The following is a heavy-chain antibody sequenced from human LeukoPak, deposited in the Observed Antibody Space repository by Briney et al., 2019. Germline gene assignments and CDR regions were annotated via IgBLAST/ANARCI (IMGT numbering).Heavy chain of an antibody. CDR1: GFTFSSYG. D-gene: IGHD3-10*01. J-gene: IGHJ6*02. Sequence: PGRSLRLSCAASGFTFSSYGMHWVRQAPGKGLEWVAVISYDGSNKYYADSVKGRFTISRDNSKNTLYLQMNSLRAEDTAVYYCAKTYYYGSGSYYKGFYGMDVWGQGTTVTVSS. CDR2: ISYDGSNK. V-gene: IGHV3-30*18. CDR3: AKTYYYGSGSYYKGFYGMDV.